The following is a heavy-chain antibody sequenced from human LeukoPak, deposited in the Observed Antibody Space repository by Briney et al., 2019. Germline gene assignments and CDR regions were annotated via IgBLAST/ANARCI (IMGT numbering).Heavy chain of an antibody. CDR3: ARGDSYGSFDY. V-gene: IGHV4-31*03. D-gene: IGHD5-18*01. Sequence: SQTLPLTCTVSGGSINSGNYYWGWIRQHPEKGLEWIANIHHGGTTYYNPSLKSRVTISIDTSKKEFSLMLTSVTAADPAVYYCARGDSYGSFDYWGQGILVTVSS. CDR2: IHHGGTT. CDR1: GGSINSGNYY. J-gene: IGHJ4*02.